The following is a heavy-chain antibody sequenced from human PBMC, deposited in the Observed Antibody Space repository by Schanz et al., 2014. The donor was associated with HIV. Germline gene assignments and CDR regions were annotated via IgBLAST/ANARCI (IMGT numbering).Heavy chain of an antibody. CDR2: IHPNSGGT. V-gene: IGHV1-69*01. CDR1: GGTFSSYA. CDR3: ARSRYGDHPYYFDL. D-gene: IGHD2-21*02. J-gene: IGHJ4*02. Sequence: QVQLVQSGAEVKKPGSSVKVSCKASGGTFSSYAISWVRQAPGQGLEWMGWIHPNSGGTNYAQKFQGRVTINADQSTTTVYMYLSSLRSDDTAVYYCARSRYGDHPYYFDLWGQGTPVAVS.